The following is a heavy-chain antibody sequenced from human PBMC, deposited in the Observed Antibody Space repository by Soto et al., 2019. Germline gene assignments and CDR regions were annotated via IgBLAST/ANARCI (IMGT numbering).Heavy chain of an antibody. J-gene: IGHJ6*02. CDR1: GFIFSRYG. Sequence: QGQLVESGGGVVQPGTSLRLSCEASGFIFSRYGMHWVRQAPGNGLEWVAVISYDGSNKYYAESVKGRFIISRDKSENTLYLQMNSLRAEDTAVYYCAKDLGSGKPYYYYAMDVWGQGTTVTVS. V-gene: IGHV3-30*18. CDR2: ISYDGSNK. CDR3: AKDLGSGKPYYYYAMDV. D-gene: IGHD3-10*01.